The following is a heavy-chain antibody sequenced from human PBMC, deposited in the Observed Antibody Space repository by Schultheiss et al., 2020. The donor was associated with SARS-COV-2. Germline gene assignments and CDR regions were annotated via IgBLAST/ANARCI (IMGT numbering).Heavy chain of an antibody. Sequence: SGTLSLTCTVSGGSVSGYYWSWIRQPAGKGLEWIGRIYTSGSTNYNPSLKSRVTISVDTSKNQFSLKLSSVTAADRAVYYCARAGVNYYDSSGYYPYNWFDPWGQGTLVTVSS. D-gene: IGHD3-22*01. CDR2: IYTSGST. CDR1: GGSVSGYY. V-gene: IGHV4-4*07. J-gene: IGHJ5*02. CDR3: ARAGVNYYDSSGYYPYNWFDP.